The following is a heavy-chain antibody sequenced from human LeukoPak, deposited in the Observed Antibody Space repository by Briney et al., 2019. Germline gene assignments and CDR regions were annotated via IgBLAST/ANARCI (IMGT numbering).Heavy chain of an antibody. CDR2: IKQDGSEK. J-gene: IGHJ3*02. CDR1: GFTFSSYW. D-gene: IGHD3-22*01. V-gene: IGHV3-7*01. CDR3: ARDRNYYDSSGYYDAFDI. Sequence: GGSLRLSCAASGFTFSSYWMSWVRQAPGKGLEWVANIKQDGSEKYYLDSVKGRFTISRDNAKNSLYLQMNSLRAEDTAVYYCARDRNYYDSSGYYDAFDIWGQGTMVTVSS.